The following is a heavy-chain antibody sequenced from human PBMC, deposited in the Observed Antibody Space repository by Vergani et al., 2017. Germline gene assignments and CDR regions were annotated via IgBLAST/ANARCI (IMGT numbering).Heavy chain of an antibody. CDR2: IDRNYGVK. CDR3: AKEGGGYCSGGTCYPEY. Sequence: VEAGGGLVQPGGSLRLSCTASGFTFQAFAFHWVRQVSGRGLEWVSGIDRNYGVKNGNSFEGRFSISRDNSKNTLYLQMKSLRPEDTAVYYCAKEGGGYCSGGTCYPEYWGQGTLVIVSS. D-gene: IGHD2-15*01. J-gene: IGHJ4*02. CDR1: GFTFQAFA. V-gene: IGHV3-9*01.